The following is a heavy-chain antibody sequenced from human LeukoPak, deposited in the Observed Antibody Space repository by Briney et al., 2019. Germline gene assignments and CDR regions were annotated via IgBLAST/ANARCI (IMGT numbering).Heavy chain of an antibody. CDR2: IYYSGST. Sequence: SQTLSLTCTFSGGSISSSGYNWSWIRQHPGQDLHMIGYIYYSGSTYYNPSRKRRVTISVDTSKNQFSLKLSSVTAADTAVYYCARVTYDYGHYPVGDYWGQGTLVTVSS. D-gene: IGHD4-17*01. J-gene: IGHJ4*02. V-gene: IGHV4-31*03. CDR1: GGSISSSGYN. CDR3: ARVTYDYGHYPVGDY.